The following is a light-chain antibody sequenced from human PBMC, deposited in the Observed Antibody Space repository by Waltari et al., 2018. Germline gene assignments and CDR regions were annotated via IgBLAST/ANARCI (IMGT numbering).Light chain of an antibody. CDR1: QTVRTTY. CDR3: QQYDISPLT. Sequence: ELVFTQSPGTLSLSPGERDTLSCRASQTVRTTYVAWYHQKPGQAPTLLIYDTSSRATGIPDRFSGSGSGTDFSLTISSLEPEDFAVYYCQQYDISPLTFGGGTKVETK. CDR2: DTS. J-gene: IGKJ4*01. V-gene: IGKV3-20*01.